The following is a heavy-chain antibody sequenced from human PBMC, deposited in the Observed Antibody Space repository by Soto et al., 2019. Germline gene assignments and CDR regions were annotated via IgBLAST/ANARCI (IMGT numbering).Heavy chain of an antibody. J-gene: IGHJ4*02. CDR2: IGQDGGEK. D-gene: IGHD6-19*01. CDR1: GSSNW. Sequence: EVQLVESGGGLVQPGGSLRLSCAVSGSSNWMSWVRQAPGKGLEWVANIGQDGGEKNYLESVRGRFTISRDSAKKSLYLEMNSLRAEDTAVYYCTGGSGWASDSWGQGTLVTVSS. CDR3: TGGSGWASDS. V-gene: IGHV3-7*05.